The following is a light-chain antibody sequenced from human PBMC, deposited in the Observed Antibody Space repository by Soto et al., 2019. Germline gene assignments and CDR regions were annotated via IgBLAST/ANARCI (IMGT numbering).Light chain of an antibody. CDR3: QHYNTYAPDRT. V-gene: IGKV1-5*01. CDR1: RIVGRW. CDR2: DSS. J-gene: IGKJ1*01. Sequence: DIQLTQSPSTLSTSVGDRVIITCRASRIVGRWLAWYQQKPGKAPNLLISDSSSLESGVPSMFSCTGSGTEITLTISSLNPDYFETYYSQHYNTYAPDRTLGQGTKVDIK.